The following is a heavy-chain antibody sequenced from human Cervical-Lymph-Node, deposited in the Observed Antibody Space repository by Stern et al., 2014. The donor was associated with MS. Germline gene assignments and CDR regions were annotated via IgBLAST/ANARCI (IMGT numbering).Heavy chain of an antibody. CDR3: ARYRSAVDWYFDL. Sequence: QLVQSGAEVKKPGSSVKVSCKASGGTLSTYGFSWVRQAPGPGLEWMGGIIPMFGISNSAQKFQGRVTITADESTSTAYMELSSLRSDDTAVYYCARYRSAVDWYFDLWGRGTLVTVSS. D-gene: IGHD3-10*01. J-gene: IGHJ2*01. CDR1: GGTLSTYG. V-gene: IGHV1-69*01. CDR2: IIPMFGIS.